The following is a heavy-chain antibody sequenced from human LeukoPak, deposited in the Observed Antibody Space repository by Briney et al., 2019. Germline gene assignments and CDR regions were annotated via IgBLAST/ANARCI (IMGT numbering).Heavy chain of an antibody. Sequence: VASVKVSCKASGYTFPGYYMHWVRQAPGQGLEWMGWINPNSGGTNYAQKFQGRVTMTRDTSISTAYMELSSLRSDDTAVYYCAREHSTSSVKVFDYWGQGTLVTVPS. J-gene: IGHJ4*02. CDR2: INPNSGGT. D-gene: IGHD6-6*01. CDR3: AREHSTSSVKVFDY. CDR1: GYTFPGYY. V-gene: IGHV1-2*02.